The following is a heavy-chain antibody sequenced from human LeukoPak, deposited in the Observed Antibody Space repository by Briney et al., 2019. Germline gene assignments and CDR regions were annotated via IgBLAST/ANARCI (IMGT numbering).Heavy chain of an antibody. CDR2: ISAYNGNT. CDR3: ARGSNVLRFLEWLSNSDY. J-gene: IGHJ4*02. CDR1: GYTFTSYG. Sequence: GASVKVSCKASGYTFTSYGISWVRQASGQGLEWMGWISAYNGNTNYAQKLQGRVTMTTDTSTSTAYMELRSLRSDDTAVYYCARGSNVLRFLEWLSNSDYWGQGTLVTVSS. D-gene: IGHD3-3*01. V-gene: IGHV1-18*01.